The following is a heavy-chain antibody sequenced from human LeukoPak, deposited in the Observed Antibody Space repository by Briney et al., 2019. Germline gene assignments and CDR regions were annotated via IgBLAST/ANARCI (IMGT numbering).Heavy chain of an antibody. D-gene: IGHD3-10*01. CDR3: ARLYYYGSGSVDAFDV. J-gene: IGHJ3*01. V-gene: IGHV5-51*01. CDR1: GYKFTNYW. Sequence: GESLKISCQASGYKFTNYWIGWVRQMPGKGLEWMGIIFLSDSDTRYSPSFQGQVAISADKSTSTAYLHWSTLKASDTAIYYCARLYYYGSGSVDAFDVWGQGTMVTVSS. CDR2: IFLSDSDT.